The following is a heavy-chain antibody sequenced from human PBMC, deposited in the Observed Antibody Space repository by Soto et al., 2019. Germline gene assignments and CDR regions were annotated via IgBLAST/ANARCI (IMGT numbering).Heavy chain of an antibody. CDR3: AKVLADSYGSGSYPCFDY. J-gene: IGHJ4*02. V-gene: IGHV3-23*01. CDR2: ISGSGGST. CDR1: GFTFSSYA. D-gene: IGHD3-10*01. Sequence: PGGSLRLSCAASGFTFSSYAMSWVRQAPGKGLEWVSAISGSGGSTYYADSVKGRFTISRDNSKNTLYLQMNSLRAEDTAVYYCAKVLADSYGSGSYPCFDYWGQGTLVTVSS.